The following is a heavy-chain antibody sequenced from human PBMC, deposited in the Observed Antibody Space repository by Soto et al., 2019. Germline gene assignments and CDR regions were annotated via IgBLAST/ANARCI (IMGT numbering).Heavy chain of an antibody. CDR1: GGSISSSSYY. V-gene: IGHV4-39*01. CDR3: ARTPCRPSYGIDV. CDR2: IYYSGST. Sequence: SETRSLTCTVSGGSISSSSYYWGWIRQPPVKGLEWIGSIYYSGSTYYNPSLKSRVTISVDTYKNQFSLKLSSVTAADTAVYYCARTPCRPSYGIDVWGQGNTVTVS. J-gene: IGHJ6*02.